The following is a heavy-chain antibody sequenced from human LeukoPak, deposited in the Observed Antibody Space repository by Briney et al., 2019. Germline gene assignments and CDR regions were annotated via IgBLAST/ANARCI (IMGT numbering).Heavy chain of an antibody. V-gene: IGHV3-11*04. CDR3: ARGVRGVIYNWFDP. J-gene: IGHJ5*02. Sequence: PGGSLRLSCAASGFTFSDYYMSWIRQAPGKGLEWVSYISSSGSTIYYADSVKGRFTISRGNAKNSLYLQMNSLRAEDTAVYYCARGVRGVIYNWFDPWGQGTLVTVSS. CDR1: GFTFSDYY. CDR2: ISSSGSTI. D-gene: IGHD3-10*01.